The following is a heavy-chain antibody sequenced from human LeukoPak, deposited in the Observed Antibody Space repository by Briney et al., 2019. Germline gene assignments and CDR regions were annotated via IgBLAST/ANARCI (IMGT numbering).Heavy chain of an antibody. Sequence: GGSLRLSCAASGFTFSSYEMNWVRQAPGKGLEWVSSISRGGSPIYYADSVKGRFTITRDTSKNTVSLQMNSLRAEDTAVYYCAGDKTTGGWYEFDYWGQGTLVTVSS. V-gene: IGHV3-48*03. CDR1: GFTFSSYE. J-gene: IGHJ4*02. CDR2: ISRGGSPI. CDR3: AGDKTTGGWYEFDY. D-gene: IGHD6-19*01.